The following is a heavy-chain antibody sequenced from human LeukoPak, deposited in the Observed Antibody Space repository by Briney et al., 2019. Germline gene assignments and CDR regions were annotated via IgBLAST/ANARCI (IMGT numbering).Heavy chain of an antibody. Sequence: GGSLRLSCAASGFTVTSNYMSWVRQAPGKGLEWVSVIYSGGSTYYPDSVKGRFTISTDNSKNTLYLQMNSLRAEDTAVYYCAKEFSGSGWYLMADYYYGMDVWGQGTTVTVSS. V-gene: IGHV3-66*01. CDR1: GFTVTSNY. J-gene: IGHJ6*02. CDR2: IYSGGST. CDR3: AKEFSGSGWYLMADYYYGMDV. D-gene: IGHD6-19*01.